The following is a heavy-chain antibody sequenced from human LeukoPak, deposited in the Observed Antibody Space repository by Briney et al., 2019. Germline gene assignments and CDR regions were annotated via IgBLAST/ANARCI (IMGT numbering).Heavy chain of an antibody. CDR3: ARDRVNRAKMVVPFDY. CDR1: GYTFTGYY. Sequence: KVSCKASGYTFTGYYMHWVRQAPGQGLEWMGRIIPILGIANYAQKFQGRVTITADKSTSTAYMELSSLRSEDTAVYYCARDRVNRAKMVVPFDYWGQGTLVTVSS. D-gene: IGHD2-15*01. CDR2: IIPILGIA. J-gene: IGHJ4*02. V-gene: IGHV1-69*04.